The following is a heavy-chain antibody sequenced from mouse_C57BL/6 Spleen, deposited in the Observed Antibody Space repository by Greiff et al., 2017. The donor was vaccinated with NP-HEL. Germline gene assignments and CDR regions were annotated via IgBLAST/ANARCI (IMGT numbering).Heavy chain of an antibody. V-gene: IGHV3-6*01. D-gene: IGHD3-2*02. Sequence: EVKLVESGPGLVKPSQSLSLTCSVTGYSITSGYYWNWIRQFPGNKLEWMGYISYDGSNNYNPSLKNRISITRDTSKNQFFLKLNSVTTEDTATYYCARDSSGYVRFDYWGQGTTLTVSS. CDR3: ARDSSGYVRFDY. CDR1: GYSITSGYY. J-gene: IGHJ2*01. CDR2: ISYDGSN.